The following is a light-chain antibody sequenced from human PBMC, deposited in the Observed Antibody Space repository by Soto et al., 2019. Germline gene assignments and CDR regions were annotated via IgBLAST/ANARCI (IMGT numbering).Light chain of an antibody. Sequence: DIQMTQSPSTLSASVGDRVTITCRASQSISDLLAWYQQKPGKAPKLLIYEASSLKSGVPSRFSGSGSGTEYPLTISSLQPDDFATYYCQQYNGYWTFGQGTKVEIK. CDR1: QSISDL. CDR3: QQYNGYWT. CDR2: EAS. J-gene: IGKJ1*01. V-gene: IGKV1-5*03.